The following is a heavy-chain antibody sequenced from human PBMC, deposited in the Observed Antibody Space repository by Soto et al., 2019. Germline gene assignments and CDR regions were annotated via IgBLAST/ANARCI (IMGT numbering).Heavy chain of an antibody. CDR2: ISYDGSNK. CDR1: GFTFSSYG. CDR3: AKVANCSGGSCYHRWYFDI. V-gene: IGHV3-30*18. D-gene: IGHD2-15*01. Sequence: QVQLVESGGGVVQPGRSLRLSCAASGFTFSSYGMHWVRQAPGKGREWVAVISYDGSNKYYADSVKGRFTISRDNSKNMLYLPMNSLRAEDTAVYYCAKVANCSGGSCYHRWYFDIWGRGTLVTVSS. J-gene: IGHJ2*01.